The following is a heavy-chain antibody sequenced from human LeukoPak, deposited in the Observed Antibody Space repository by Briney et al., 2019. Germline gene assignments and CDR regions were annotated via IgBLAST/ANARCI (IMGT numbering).Heavy chain of an antibody. CDR3: ARRSPSAEYFQH. CDR1: GYCFTTYW. Sequence: GESLKISCKGSGYCFTTYWIGWVRQLPGKGVEWMGIIYPGDSDTRYSPSFQRQVTISADKSISTAYLQWTSLKASDTAIYYCARRSPSAEYFQHWGQGTLVTVS. CDR2: IYPGDSDT. V-gene: IGHV5-51*01. J-gene: IGHJ1*01.